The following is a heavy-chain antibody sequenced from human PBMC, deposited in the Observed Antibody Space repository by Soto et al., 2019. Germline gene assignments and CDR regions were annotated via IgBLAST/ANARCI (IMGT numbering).Heavy chain of an antibody. D-gene: IGHD6-19*01. Sequence: AVKISCKASGGTFSSYAISWVRQAPGQGLEWMGGIIPIFGTANYAQKFQGRVTTTADESTSTAYMELSSLRSEDTAVYYCARARGSSGWVKLLNWFEPWGKGTLVTVS. J-gene: IGHJ5*02. CDR3: ARARGSSGWVKLLNWFEP. CDR2: IIPIFGTA. CDR1: GGTFSSYA. V-gene: IGHV1-69*13.